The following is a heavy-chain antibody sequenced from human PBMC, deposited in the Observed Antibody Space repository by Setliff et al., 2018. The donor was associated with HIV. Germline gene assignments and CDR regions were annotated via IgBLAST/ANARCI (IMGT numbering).Heavy chain of an antibody. CDR3: ATAFLA. CDR1: GYSFTSSG. J-gene: IGHJ5*02. V-gene: IGHV7-4-1*01. Sequence: ASVKVSCKASGYSFTSSGVSWVRQAPGQGLEWMGWISPDTGKPTYAQGFTGRFVFSLDTSVNTAYLFIGSLRPDDTAVYYCATAFLAWGQGTLVTVSS. CDR2: ISPDTGKP.